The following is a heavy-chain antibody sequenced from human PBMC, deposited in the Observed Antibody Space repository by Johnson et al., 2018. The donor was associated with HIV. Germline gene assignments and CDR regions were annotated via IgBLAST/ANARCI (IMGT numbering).Heavy chain of an antibody. J-gene: IGHJ3*01. Sequence: EQLVESGGGLVKPGGSLRLSCAASGFTFSDYYMSWIRQAPGKGLEWVSAISGSGGSTYYADSVKGRFTISRDNSKNTLYLQMNSLRAEDTAVYYCARGRPRWEPLWGGAFDFWGQGTMVTVSS. CDR1: GFTFSDYY. D-gene: IGHD1-26*01. CDR3: ARGRPRWEPLWGGAFDF. V-gene: IGHV3-23*04. CDR2: ISGSGGST.